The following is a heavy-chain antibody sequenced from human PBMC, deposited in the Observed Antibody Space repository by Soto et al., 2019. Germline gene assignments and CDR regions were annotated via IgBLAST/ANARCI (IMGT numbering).Heavy chain of an antibody. CDR3: ASSDLAAAASQIGY. J-gene: IGHJ4*02. CDR2: ISYDGSNK. V-gene: IGHV3-30-3*01. CDR1: GFTFSSYA. D-gene: IGHD6-13*01. Sequence: GGSLRLSCAASGFTFSSYAMHWVRQAPGKGLEWVAVISYDGSNKYYADSVKGRFTISRDNSKNTLYLQMNSLRAEDTAVYYCASSDLAAAASQIGYWGQGTLVTVSS.